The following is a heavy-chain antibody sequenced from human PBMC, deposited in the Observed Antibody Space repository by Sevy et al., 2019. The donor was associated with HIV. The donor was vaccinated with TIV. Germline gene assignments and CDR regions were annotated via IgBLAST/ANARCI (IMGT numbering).Heavy chain of an antibody. D-gene: IGHD5-12*01. CDR1: GASITTNC. CDR3: ARAVFSTSGTYYFDY. V-gene: IGHV4-4*07. J-gene: IGHJ4*02. Sequence: SETLSLTCIVSGASITTNCWSWIRQPAGKGLELIGRIYNRGNTDYNTNYNPSLESRVSMSIDTSKNQFSLNLSSVTVADTAVYYCARAVFSTSGTYYFDYWGQGTLVTVSS. CDR2: IYNRGNTDYNT.